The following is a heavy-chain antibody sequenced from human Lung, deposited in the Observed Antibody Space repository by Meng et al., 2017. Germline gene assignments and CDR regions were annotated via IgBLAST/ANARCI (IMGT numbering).Heavy chain of an antibody. CDR1: GGSCSDYY. CDR3: ARGPTTMAHDFDY. Sequence: VWQQQWGGGLLKPSETLSLTWVVSGGSCSDYYWSWHRHPPGKGLEWIEEINHSGSTNYNPSLESRATISVDTSQNNLSLKLSSVTAADSAVYYCARGPTTMAHDFDYWGQGTLVTVSS. CDR2: INHSGST. V-gene: IGHV4-34*01. J-gene: IGHJ4*02. D-gene: IGHD4-11*01.